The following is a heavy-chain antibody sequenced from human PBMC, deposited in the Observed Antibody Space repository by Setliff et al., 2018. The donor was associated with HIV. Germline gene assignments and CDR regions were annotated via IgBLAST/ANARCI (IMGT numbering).Heavy chain of an antibody. CDR2: IYSDGRT. CDR1: VFPVRDNY. Sequence: PGGSLRLSCAASVFPVRDNYMTWVRQAPGKGLEWVSVIYSDGRTFYADSVKGRFTISRDDSKNTVYLQMHSLRVDDTAAYYCAKGVKWLGPWGQGILVTVSS. V-gene: IGHV3-53*01. D-gene: IGHD3-16*01. CDR3: AKGVKWLGP. J-gene: IGHJ5*02.